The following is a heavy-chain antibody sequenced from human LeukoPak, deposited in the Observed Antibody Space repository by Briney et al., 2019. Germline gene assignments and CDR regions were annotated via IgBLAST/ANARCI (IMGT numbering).Heavy chain of an antibody. CDR2: ISSSSSTI. CDR3: AREVGTEYSGSYFPFDY. Sequence: GGSLRLSCAASGFTFSSYSMNWVRQAPGKGLEWVSYISSSSSTIYYADSVKGRFTISRDNAKNSLYLQMNSLRAEDTAVYYCAREVGTEYSGSYFPFDYWGQGTLVTVSS. D-gene: IGHD1-26*01. V-gene: IGHV3-48*01. CDR1: GFTFSSYS. J-gene: IGHJ4*02.